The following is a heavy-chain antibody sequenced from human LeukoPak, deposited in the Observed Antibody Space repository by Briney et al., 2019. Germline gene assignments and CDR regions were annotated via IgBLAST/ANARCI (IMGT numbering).Heavy chain of an antibody. J-gene: IGHJ4*02. CDR1: GFTFSSYE. V-gene: IGHV3-48*03. D-gene: IGHD3-22*01. CDR2: ISSSGSTI. CDR3: ARDYYDSSGYYYPVNFFDY. Sequence: GGSLRLSCAASGFTFSSYEMNWVRQAPGKGLEWVSYISSSGSTIYYADSVKGRFTISRDNAKNSLYLQMNSLRAEDTAVYYCARDYYDSSGYYYPVNFFDYWGQGTLVTVSS.